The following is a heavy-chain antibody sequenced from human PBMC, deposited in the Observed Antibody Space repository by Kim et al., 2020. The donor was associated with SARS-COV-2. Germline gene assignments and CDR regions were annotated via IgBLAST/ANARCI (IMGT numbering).Heavy chain of an antibody. Sequence: TNYNPSLKSRVTISVDTSKNQFSLKLSSVTAADTAVYYCARGTVRGYVDYWGQGTLVTVSS. V-gene: IGHV4-34*01. J-gene: IGHJ4*02. D-gene: IGHD3-10*01. CDR3: ARGTVRGYVDY. CDR2: T.